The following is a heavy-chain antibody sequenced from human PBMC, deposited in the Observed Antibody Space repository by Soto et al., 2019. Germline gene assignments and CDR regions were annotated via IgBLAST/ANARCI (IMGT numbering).Heavy chain of an antibody. V-gene: IGHV1-18*01. CDR2: ISVYNGAT. CDR1: GYTFISHG. J-gene: IGHJ4*02. CDR3: TRDPDGARDFDY. D-gene: IGHD3-10*01. Sequence: GASVKVSCKASGYTFISHGISWVRQAPGQGLEWVGWISVYNGATNYAQKFQGRVTMTTETSTTTAYMELRGLRSDDTAVYYCTRDPDGARDFDYRGQGTLVTVSS.